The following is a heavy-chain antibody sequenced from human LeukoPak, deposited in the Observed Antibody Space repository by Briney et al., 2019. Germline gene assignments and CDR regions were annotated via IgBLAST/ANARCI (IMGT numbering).Heavy chain of an antibody. Sequence: GGSLRLSCAASGFTVSSNYMSWVRQAPGRGLEWVSVIYSGGSTYYADSVKGRFTISRHNSKNTLYLQMNSLRAEDTAVYYCARGLGGGYSYGFDYWGQGTLVTVSS. CDR3: ARGLGGGYSYGFDY. D-gene: IGHD5-18*01. CDR2: IYSGGST. J-gene: IGHJ4*02. CDR1: GFTVSSNY. V-gene: IGHV3-53*04.